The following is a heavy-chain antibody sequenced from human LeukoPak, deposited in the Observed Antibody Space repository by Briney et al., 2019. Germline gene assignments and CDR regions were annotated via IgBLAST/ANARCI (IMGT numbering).Heavy chain of an antibody. Sequence: SGTLSFTCTVSGGSISSYYWSWIRQPPGKGLEWIGYIYYIGGTNYNPSLKSRVTISVDTSKNDFSLKLSSVTAADTAVYYCARGVHGDYRWYFDLWGRGTLVSVSS. CDR1: GGSISSYY. CDR3: ARGVHGDYRWYFDL. J-gene: IGHJ2*01. CDR2: IYYIGGT. V-gene: IGHV4-59*01. D-gene: IGHD4-17*01.